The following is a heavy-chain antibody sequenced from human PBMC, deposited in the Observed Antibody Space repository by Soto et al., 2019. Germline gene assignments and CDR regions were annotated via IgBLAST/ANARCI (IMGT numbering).Heavy chain of an antibody. CDR1: GGSISIRNYY. CDR2: IYYTGNT. J-gene: IGHJ4*02. D-gene: IGHD4-17*01. V-gene: IGHV4-39*01. Sequence: SETLSLTCTVSGGSISIRNYYWGWIRQPPGKGLEWIGIIYYTGNTYYNPSLKSRVTISPDTSKNQFSLKLTSVTATDTAVYFCARKGWLGDYGDYGIDYWGQGTLVTVSS. CDR3: ARKGWLGDYGDYGIDY.